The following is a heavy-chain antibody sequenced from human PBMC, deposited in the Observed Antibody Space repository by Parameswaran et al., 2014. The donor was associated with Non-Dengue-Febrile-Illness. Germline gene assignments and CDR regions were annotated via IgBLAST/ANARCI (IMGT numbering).Heavy chain of an antibody. CDR2: INPNSGGT. CDR3: ATTVTIKNWFDP. D-gene: IGHD4-17*01. J-gene: IGHJ5*02. Sequence: WVRQAPGQGLEWMGWINPNSGGTNYAQKFQGRVTMTRDTSISTAYMELSRLRSDDTAVYYCATTVTIKNWFDPWGQGTLVTVSS. V-gene: IGHV1-2*02.